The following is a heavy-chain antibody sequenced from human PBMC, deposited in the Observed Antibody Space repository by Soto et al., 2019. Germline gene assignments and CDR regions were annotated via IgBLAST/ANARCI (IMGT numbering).Heavy chain of an antibody. V-gene: IGHV4-34*01. Sequence: SQTLSLTCAVSGGSFSGYYWSWIRPPPGKGLEWIGEINHSGSTNYNPSLKSRVTISVDTSKNQFSLKLSSVTAADTAVYYCARTKVTTTSWGWFDPWGQGTLVTVSS. CDR2: INHSGST. J-gene: IGHJ5*02. CDR1: GGSFSGYY. CDR3: ARTKVTTTSWGWFDP. D-gene: IGHD4-4*01.